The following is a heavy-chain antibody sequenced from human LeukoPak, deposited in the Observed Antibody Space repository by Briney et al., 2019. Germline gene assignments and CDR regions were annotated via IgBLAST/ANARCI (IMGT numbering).Heavy chain of an antibody. D-gene: IGHD5-12*01. CDR3: ARDRVATTSRKYYYYGMDV. Sequence: VSVKVSCKASGYTFTSYGISWVRQAPGQGLEWMGWISAYNGNTNYAQKLQGRVTMTTDTSTSTAYMELSSLRSEDTAVYYCARDRVATTSRKYYYYGMDVWGQGTTVTVSS. J-gene: IGHJ6*02. CDR1: GYTFTSYG. CDR2: ISAYNGNT. V-gene: IGHV1-18*01.